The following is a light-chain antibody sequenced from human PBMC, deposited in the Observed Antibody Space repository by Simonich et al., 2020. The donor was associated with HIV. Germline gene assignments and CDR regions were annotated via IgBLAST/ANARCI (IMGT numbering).Light chain of an antibody. V-gene: IGKV3-15*01. CDR1: QSVSSN. CDR3: HQYYSLTWT. CDR2: GAS. Sequence: EVVMTQSPVTLSVSPGERATLSCRASQSVSSNLAWYQQKPGQAPRLVISGASTRATGIPARFSGSGSGTDFTLTISSLQAEDVAVYYCHQYYSLTWTFGQGTKVEIK. J-gene: IGKJ1*01.